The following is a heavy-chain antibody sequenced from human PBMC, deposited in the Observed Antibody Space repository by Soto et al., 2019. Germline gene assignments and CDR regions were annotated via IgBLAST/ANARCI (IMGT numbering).Heavy chain of an antibody. CDR2: INAGNGNT. Sequence: GASVKVSCKASGYTFTSYAMHWVRQAPGQRLEWMGWINAGNGNTKYSQKFQGRVTITRDTSASTAYMELSSLRSEDTAVYYCARDWAMIVVGTGRDNWFDPWGQGTLVTVSS. J-gene: IGHJ5*02. D-gene: IGHD3-22*01. CDR1: GYTFTSYA. V-gene: IGHV1-3*01. CDR3: ARDWAMIVVGTGRDNWFDP.